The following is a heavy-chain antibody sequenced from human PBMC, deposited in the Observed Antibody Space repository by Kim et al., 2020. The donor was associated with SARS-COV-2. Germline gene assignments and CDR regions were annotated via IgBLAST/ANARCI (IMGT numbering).Heavy chain of an antibody. J-gene: IGHJ4*02. CDR1: GFTFSSYE. Sequence: GGSLRLSCAASGFTFSSYEMNWVRQAPGKGLEWVSYISSSATTTYYADSVKGRFTISRDNGNNSLYLQMNSLRDEDTAVYYCARDKASSNDFWGQGTLVTVSS. D-gene: IGHD6-6*01. CDR2: ISSSATTT. V-gene: IGHV3-48*03. CDR3: ARDKASSNDF.